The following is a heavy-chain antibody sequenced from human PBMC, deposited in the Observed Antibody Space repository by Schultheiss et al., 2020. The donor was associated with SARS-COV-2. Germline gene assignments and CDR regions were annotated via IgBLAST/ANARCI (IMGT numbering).Heavy chain of an antibody. CDR2: IYYSGST. CDR1: GGSISSSSYY. D-gene: IGHD6-6*01. J-gene: IGHJ4*02. Sequence: SQTLSLTCTVSGGSISSSSYYWGWIRQPPGKGLEWIGSIYYSGSTYYNPSLKSRVTISVDTSKNQFSLKLSSVTAADTAVYYCASGGYSSSSIWGQGTLVTVSS. CDR3: ASGGYSSSSI. V-gene: IGHV4-39*07.